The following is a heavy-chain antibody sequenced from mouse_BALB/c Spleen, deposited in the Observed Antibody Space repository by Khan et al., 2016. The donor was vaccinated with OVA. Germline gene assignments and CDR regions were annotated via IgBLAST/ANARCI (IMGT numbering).Heavy chain of an antibody. CDR3: ARSYRYYWYFEV. J-gene: IGHJ1*01. V-gene: IGHV9-4*02. D-gene: IGHD2-14*01. CDR2: INTHSGVP. CDR1: GYTFTTAG. Sequence: LVESGPELKKPGETVRISCKASGYTFTTAGMQWVQKMPGKGLKWIGWINTHSGVPKYAEDFKGRFAFSLETSASTAYLQISNLKNEDMATYFCARSYRYYWYFEVWGAGTTVTVSS.